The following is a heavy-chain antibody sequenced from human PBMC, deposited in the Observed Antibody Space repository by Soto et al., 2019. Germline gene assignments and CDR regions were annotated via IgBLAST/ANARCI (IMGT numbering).Heavy chain of an antibody. CDR1: GFTFSGSA. CDR2: IRSKANSYST. D-gene: IGHD2-15*01. CDR3: TRRICRGGSCYDMDV. J-gene: IGHJ6*02. V-gene: IGHV3-73*01. Sequence: EVQLVESGGGLVQPGGSLKLSCAASGFTFSGSAMDWVRQASGKGLEWVGLIRSKANSYSTAYAASVKGRFTISRDNSKNTAYLQVNSVHAEETAVYYCTRRICRGGSCYDMDVWGQGTTVSVSS.